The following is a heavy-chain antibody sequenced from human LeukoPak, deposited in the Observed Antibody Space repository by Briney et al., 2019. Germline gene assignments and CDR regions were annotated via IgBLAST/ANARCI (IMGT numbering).Heavy chain of an antibody. J-gene: IGHJ5*02. V-gene: IGHV4-39*01. CDR1: GVSISSSNSY. D-gene: IGHD3-10*01. CDR3: ARAFELGDWFDP. CDR2: IYYSGNT. Sequence: IPSETLSLTCTVSGVSISSSNSYWGWIRQPPGKGLEWIGSIYYSGNTYYNASLKSQVSISIDTSKNQFSLRLSSVTAADTALYYCARAFELGDWFDPWGQGTLVTVSS.